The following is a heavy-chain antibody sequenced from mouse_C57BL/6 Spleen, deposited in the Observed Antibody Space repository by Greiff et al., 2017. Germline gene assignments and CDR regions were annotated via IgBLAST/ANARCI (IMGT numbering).Heavy chain of an antibody. V-gene: IGHV1-82*01. J-gene: IGHJ2*01. CDR3: AIWVYGSSYYCDY. CDR1: GYAFSSSW. Sequence: QVQLQQSGPELVKPGASVKISCKASGYAFSSSWMNWVKQRPGKGLEWIGRIYPGDGDTNYNGKFKGKATLTADKSSSTAYMQLSSLTSEDSAVYFCAIWVYGSSYYCDYWGQGTTLTVSS. D-gene: IGHD1-1*01. CDR2: IYPGDGDT.